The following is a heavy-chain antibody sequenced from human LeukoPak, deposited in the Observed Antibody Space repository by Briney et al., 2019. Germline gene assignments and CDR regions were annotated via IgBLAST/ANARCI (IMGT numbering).Heavy chain of an antibody. CDR1: GYSISSGYY. CDR3: ARTTEGGYTYGYFYYYMDV. V-gene: IGHV4-61*01. J-gene: IGHJ6*03. D-gene: IGHD5-18*01. Sequence: SETLSLTCTVSGYSISSGYYWSWIRQPPGKGLEWIAYIYYSGSTNYNPSLKSRVTISVDTSKNQFSLKLRSVTAADTAVYYCARTTEGGYTYGYFYYYMDVWGKGTTVTISS. CDR2: IYYSGST.